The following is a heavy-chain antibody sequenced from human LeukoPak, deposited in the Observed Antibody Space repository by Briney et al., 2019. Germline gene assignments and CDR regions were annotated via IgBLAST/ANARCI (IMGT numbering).Heavy chain of an antibody. V-gene: IGHV3-23*01. Sequence: PGGSLRLSCATSGFTFSSYGMHWVRQAPGKGLEWVSAISGSGGSTYYADSVKGRFTISRDNSKNTLYLQMNSLRAEDTAVYYCAKPFWQRTYYFDYWGQGTLVTVSS. CDR1: GFTFSSYG. J-gene: IGHJ4*02. CDR2: ISGSGGST. CDR3: AKPFWQRTYYFDY. D-gene: IGHD6-25*01.